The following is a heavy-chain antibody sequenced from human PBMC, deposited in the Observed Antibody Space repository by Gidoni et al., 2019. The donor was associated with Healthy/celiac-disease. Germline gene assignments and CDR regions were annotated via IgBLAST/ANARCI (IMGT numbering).Heavy chain of an antibody. V-gene: IGHV1-3*01. J-gene: IGHJ4*02. Sequence: QVQLVQPGAEVKKPGASVKVSCKASGYTFTSYAMHWVRQAPGQRLEWMGWINAGNGNTKYSQKFQGRVTITRDTSASTAYMELSSLRSEDTAVYYCARGLYYYGSGSLLHFDYWGQGTLVTVSS. D-gene: IGHD3-10*01. CDR1: GYTFTSYA. CDR2: INAGNGNT. CDR3: ARGLYYYGSGSLLHFDY.